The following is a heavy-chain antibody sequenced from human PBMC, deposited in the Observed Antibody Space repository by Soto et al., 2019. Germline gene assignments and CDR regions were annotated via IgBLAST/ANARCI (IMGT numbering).Heavy chain of an antibody. CDR1: GFTFSSYA. J-gene: IGHJ3*02. CDR2: ISYDGSNK. Sequence: GGSLRLSCAASGFTFSSYAMHWVRQAPGKGLEWVAVISYDGSNKYYADSVKGRFTISRDNSKNTLYLQMNSLRAEDTAVYYCASLYDSSGYYPHPDAFDIWGQGTMVTVSS. V-gene: IGHV3-30-3*01. CDR3: ASLYDSSGYYPHPDAFDI. D-gene: IGHD3-22*01.